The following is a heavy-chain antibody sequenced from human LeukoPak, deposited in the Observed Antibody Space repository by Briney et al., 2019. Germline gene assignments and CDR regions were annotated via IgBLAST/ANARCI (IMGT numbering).Heavy chain of an antibody. CDR3: ARHDSSGPYNAFDI. Sequence: PSETLSLTCTVSSGSISNSNFYWGWIRQPPGKGLEWIGSIFYSGSTDYNPSLKSRVTISVDLSKNQFSLKLNSVTAADTAVYYCARHDSSGPYNAFDIWGQGTMVTVSS. V-gene: IGHV4-39*01. CDR1: SGSISNSNFY. D-gene: IGHD3-22*01. CDR2: IFYSGST. J-gene: IGHJ3*02.